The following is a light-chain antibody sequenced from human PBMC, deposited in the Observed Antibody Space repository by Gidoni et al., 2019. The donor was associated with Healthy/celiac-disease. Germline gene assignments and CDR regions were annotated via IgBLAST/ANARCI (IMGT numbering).Light chain of an antibody. J-gene: IGKJ4*01. CDR2: GAS. CDR1: QSVSSN. CDR3: QQYNNWPPLT. V-gene: IGKV3-15*01. Sequence: EIVMTQSPATLSVSPGERDTLSCRASQSVSSNLAWYQQKPGQAPRLLIYGASTRATGIPARFSDSGSGTEFTLTISSLQSEDFAVYYCQQYNNWPPLTFGGGTKVEIK.